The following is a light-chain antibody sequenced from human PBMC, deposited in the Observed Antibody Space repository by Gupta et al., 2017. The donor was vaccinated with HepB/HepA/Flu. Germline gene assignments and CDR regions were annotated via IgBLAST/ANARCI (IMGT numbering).Light chain of an antibody. CDR1: SSNIGSTT. CDR3: ATWDDGRSRQV. V-gene: IGLV1-44*01. CDR2: HNN. J-gene: IGLJ2*01. Sequence: QSVLTQSPSASGTPGQTVTISCSGSSSNIGSTTVNWYQQLPGTAPKLLIYHNNQRPSGVPDRFSGSKSGTSASLAISGLQSEDEADYYCATWDDGRSRQVFGGGTTLTVL.